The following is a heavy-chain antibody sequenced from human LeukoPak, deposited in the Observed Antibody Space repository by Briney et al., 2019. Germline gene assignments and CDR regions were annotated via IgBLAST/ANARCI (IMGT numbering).Heavy chain of an antibody. V-gene: IGHV3-23*01. D-gene: IGHD3-22*01. Sequence: GGSLRLSCAASGFTFSSYAMSWVRQAPGKGLEWVSAISGSGGSTYYADSEQGRFTISRDNSKNTLYLQMSSLRAEDTAVYFCARGVTSYYDSSAYYWGQGTLVTVSS. CDR2: ISGSGGST. CDR3: ARGVTSYYDSSAYY. CDR1: GFTFSSYA. J-gene: IGHJ4*02.